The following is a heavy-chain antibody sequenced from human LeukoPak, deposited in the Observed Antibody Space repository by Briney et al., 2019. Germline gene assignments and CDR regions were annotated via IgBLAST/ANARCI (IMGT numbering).Heavy chain of an antibody. CDR3: AKSSAGAVGETYYSDY. J-gene: IGHJ4*02. CDR2: ISGSGGST. V-gene: IGHV3-23*01. D-gene: IGHD6-13*01. Sequence: GGSLRLSCAASGFTFSSYAMRWGRQAPGKGLEWVSAISGSGGSTYYADSVKGRFTISRDNSKNTLYLQMNSLRAEDTAVYYCAKSSAGAVGETYYSDYWGQGTLVTVSS. CDR1: GFTFSSYA.